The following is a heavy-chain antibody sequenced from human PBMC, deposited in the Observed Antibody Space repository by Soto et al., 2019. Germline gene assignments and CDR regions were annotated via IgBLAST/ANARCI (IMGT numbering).Heavy chain of an antibody. V-gene: IGHV3-30-3*01. CDR2: ISYDGSNK. J-gene: IGHJ3*02. D-gene: IGHD4-17*01. CDR1: GFTFSSYA. CDR3: ARGVHYGDYPDAFDI. Sequence: QVQLVESGGGVVQPGRSLRLSCAASGFTFSSYAMHWVRQAPGKGLEWVAVISYDGSNKYYADSVKGRFTISRDNSKNTLYLQMNSLRAEDTAVYYCARGVHYGDYPDAFDIWGQGTMVTVSS.